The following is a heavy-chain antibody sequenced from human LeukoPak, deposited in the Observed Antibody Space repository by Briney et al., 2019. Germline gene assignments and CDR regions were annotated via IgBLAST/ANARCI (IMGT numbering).Heavy chain of an antibody. CDR2: ISYGGSNK. J-gene: IGHJ4*02. D-gene: IGHD2-15*01. Sequence: GGSLRLSCAASGFTFSSYAMHWVRQAPGKGLEWVAVISYGGSNKYYADSVKGRFTISRDNSKNTLYLQMNSLKTEDTAVYYCTTDLYCSGGSCYSTFDYWGQGTLVTVSS. CDR1: GFTFSSYA. V-gene: IGHV3-30-3*01. CDR3: TTDLYCSGGSCYSTFDY.